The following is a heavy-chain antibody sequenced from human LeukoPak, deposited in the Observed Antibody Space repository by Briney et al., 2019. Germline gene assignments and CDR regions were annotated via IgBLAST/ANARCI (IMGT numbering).Heavy chain of an antibody. V-gene: IGHV3-21*04. Sequence: PGGSLRLSCAASGFTFSSYSMNWVRQAPGKGLEWVSSTNSGSSYIHYADSVKGRFTISRDNAKNSLYLQMNSLRAEDTAVYYCAREDYGDYGGQGTLVTVSS. CDR3: AREDYGDY. CDR2: TNSGSSYI. D-gene: IGHD4-17*01. J-gene: IGHJ4*02. CDR1: GFTFSSYS.